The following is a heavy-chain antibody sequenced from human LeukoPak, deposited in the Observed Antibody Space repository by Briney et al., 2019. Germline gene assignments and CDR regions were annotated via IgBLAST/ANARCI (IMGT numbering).Heavy chain of an antibody. CDR2: IIPIFGTA. V-gene: IGHV1-69*01. CDR1: GGTFSSYA. D-gene: IGHD3-16*01. Sequence: GGSLRLSCAASGGTFSSYAISWVRQAPGQGLEWMGGIIPIFGTANYAQKFQGRVTITADESTSTAYMELSSLRSEDTAVYYCARESGPGGVIYFDYWGQGTLVTVSS. CDR3: ARESGPGGVIYFDY. J-gene: IGHJ4*02.